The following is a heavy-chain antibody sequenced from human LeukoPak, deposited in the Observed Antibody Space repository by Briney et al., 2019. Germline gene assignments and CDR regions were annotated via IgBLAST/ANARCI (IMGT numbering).Heavy chain of an antibody. J-gene: IGHJ4*02. CDR1: GGSISSGGYY. V-gene: IGHV4-61*08. CDR3: ASTYYDFWSGYYTGGTFDY. Sequence: SQTLSLTCTVSGGSISSGGYYWSWIRQHPGKGLEWIGYIYYSGSTNYNPSLKSRVTISVDTSKNQFSLKLSSVTAADTAVYYCASTYYDFWSGYYTGGTFDYWGQGTLVTVSS. D-gene: IGHD3-3*01. CDR2: IYYSGST.